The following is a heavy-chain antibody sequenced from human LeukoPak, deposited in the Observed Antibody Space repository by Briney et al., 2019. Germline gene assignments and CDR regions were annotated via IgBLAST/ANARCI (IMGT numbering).Heavy chain of an antibody. CDR3: AKEVAYPIQWELLIYFDY. CDR2: ISGSGGST. Sequence: PGGSLRLSCAASGFTFSSYAMSWVRQAPGKGLEWVSAISGSGGSTYYADSVKGRFTISRDNSKNTLYLRMNSLRAEDTAVYYCAKEVAYPIQWELLIYFDYWGQGTLVTVSS. V-gene: IGHV3-23*01. J-gene: IGHJ4*02. D-gene: IGHD1-26*01. CDR1: GFTFSSYA.